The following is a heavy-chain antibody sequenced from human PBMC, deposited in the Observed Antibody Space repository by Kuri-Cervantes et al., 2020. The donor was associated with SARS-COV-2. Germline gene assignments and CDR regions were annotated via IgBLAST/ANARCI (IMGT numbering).Heavy chain of an antibody. Sequence: GESLKISCAASGFTFSSYSMNWVRQAPGKGLEWVSYISSSSSTIYYADSVKGRFTISRDNAKNSLYLQMNSLRAEDTAVYYCAKDRNTAMAYFDYWGQGTLVTVSS. V-gene: IGHV3-48*01. CDR2: ISSSSSTI. CDR3: AKDRNTAMAYFDY. CDR1: GFTFSSYS. J-gene: IGHJ4*02. D-gene: IGHD5-18*01.